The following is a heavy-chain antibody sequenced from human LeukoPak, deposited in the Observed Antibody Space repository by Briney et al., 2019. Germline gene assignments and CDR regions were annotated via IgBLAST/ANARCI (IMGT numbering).Heavy chain of an antibody. CDR2: MSGSGGST. J-gene: IGHJ6*03. CDR1: EFTFSSYA. V-gene: IGHV3-23*01. Sequence: GGSLRLSCAASEFTFSSYAMNWVRQAPGKGLEWVSAMSGSGGSTYYADSVKGRFTISRDNSKNTLYLQMNSLRAEDTAVYYCANGKSYYMDVWGKGTTVTVSS. CDR3: ANGKSYYMDV.